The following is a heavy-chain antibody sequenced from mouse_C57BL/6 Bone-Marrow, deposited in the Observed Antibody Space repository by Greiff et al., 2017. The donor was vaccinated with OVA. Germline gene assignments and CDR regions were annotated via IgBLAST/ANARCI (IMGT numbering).Heavy chain of an antibody. CDR2: IDPENGDT. Sequence: VQLQQSGAELVRPGASVKLSCTASGFNIKDDYMHWVKQRPEQGLEWIGWIDPENGDTEYASKFQGKATITADTSSNTAYLQLSSLTSEDTAVYYCTTPAYSYLDYWGQGSTLTVSS. V-gene: IGHV14-4*01. D-gene: IGHD2-10*01. CDR1: GFNIKDDY. CDR3: TTPAYSYLDY. J-gene: IGHJ2*01.